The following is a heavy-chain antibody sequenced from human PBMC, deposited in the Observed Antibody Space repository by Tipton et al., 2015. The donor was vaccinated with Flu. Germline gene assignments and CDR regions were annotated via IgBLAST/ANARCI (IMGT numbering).Heavy chain of an antibody. V-gene: IGHV4-61*01. Sequence: TLSLTCTVSGGSVSSGSYYWSWIRQPPGKGLEWIGYIYYSGSTNYNPSLKSRVTISVDTSKNQFSLKLSSVTAADTAVYYCASTLLGESYAFDIWGQGTMVTVSS. CDR1: GGSVSSGSYY. CDR2: IYYSGST. D-gene: IGHD3-10*01. CDR3: ASTLLGESYAFDI. J-gene: IGHJ3*02.